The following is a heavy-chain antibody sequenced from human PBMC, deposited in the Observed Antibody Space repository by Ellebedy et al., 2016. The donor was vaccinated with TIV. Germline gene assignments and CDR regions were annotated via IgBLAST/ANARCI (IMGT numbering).Heavy chain of an antibody. D-gene: IGHD6-13*01. CDR2: IHPGDSDT. J-gene: IGHJ4*02. CDR3: ARLPRKQLVLAYFDY. Sequence: GESLKISCKGSGSSFSSYWIGWVRQMPGKGLEWMGIIHPGDSDTRYRPSFQCQVTMSADKSINTAYLQWSSLKASDTAMYYCARLPRKQLVLAYFDYWGQGTLVTVSS. CDR1: GSSFSSYW. V-gene: IGHV5-51*01.